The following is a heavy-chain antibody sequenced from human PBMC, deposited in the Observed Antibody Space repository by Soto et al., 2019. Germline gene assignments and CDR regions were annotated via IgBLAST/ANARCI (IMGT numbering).Heavy chain of an antibody. Sequence: GGSLRLSCAASGFTFSSYAMSWVRQAPGKGLEWVSAISGSGGSTYYADSVKGRFTISRDNSKNTLYLQMSSLRAEDTAVYYCAKDPWSNWGNYWGQGTLVTVSS. D-gene: IGHD7-27*01. CDR2: ISGSGGST. CDR3: AKDPWSNWGNY. J-gene: IGHJ4*02. V-gene: IGHV3-23*01. CDR1: GFTFSSYA.